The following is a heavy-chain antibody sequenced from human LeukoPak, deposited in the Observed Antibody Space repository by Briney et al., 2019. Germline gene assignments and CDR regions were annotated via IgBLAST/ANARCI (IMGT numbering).Heavy chain of an antibody. V-gene: IGHV3-23*01. CDR1: GFTFSSYA. CDR2: ISGSGGST. CDR3: AKDPMVRGVIITNFDY. D-gene: IGHD3-10*01. J-gene: IGHJ4*02. Sequence: PGGSLRLSCAASGFTFSSYAMSWVRQAPGKGLEWVSAISGSGGSTYYADSVKGRFTISRDNSKNTLYLQMNSLRAEDTAVYYCAKDPMVRGVIITNFDYWGQGTLVTVSS.